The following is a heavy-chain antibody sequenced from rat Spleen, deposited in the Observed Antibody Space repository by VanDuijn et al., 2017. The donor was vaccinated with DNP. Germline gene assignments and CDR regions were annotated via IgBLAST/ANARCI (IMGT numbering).Heavy chain of an antibody. Sequence: EVQLVESGGGLVQPGRSLKLSCAASGFTFSNYYMAWVRQAPTKGLEWVASLTTSGGSTYYRDSVKGRFTISRDNAKSTLYLQMDSLGSEDTATYYCARDGGDWYFDFWGPGTMGTVAS. CDR2: LTTSGGST. CDR1: GFTFSNYY. J-gene: IGHJ1*01. D-gene: IGHD1-12*02. CDR3: ARDGGDWYFDF. V-gene: IGHV5S23*01.